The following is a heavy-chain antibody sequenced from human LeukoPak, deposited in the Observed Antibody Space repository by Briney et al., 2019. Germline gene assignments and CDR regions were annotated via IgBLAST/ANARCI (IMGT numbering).Heavy chain of an antibody. Sequence: PGGSLRLSYAASGFTFTSYWMTWVRQAPGKGLEWVANINKDGSEKNYVDSVKGRFTISRDNAKNTLYLQMNSLRAEDTAVYYCARGADTGYSSDSWGQGTLVTVSS. V-gene: IGHV3-7*01. CDR2: INKDGSEK. CDR3: ARGADTGYSSDS. J-gene: IGHJ5*02. D-gene: IGHD6-19*01. CDR1: GFTFTSYW.